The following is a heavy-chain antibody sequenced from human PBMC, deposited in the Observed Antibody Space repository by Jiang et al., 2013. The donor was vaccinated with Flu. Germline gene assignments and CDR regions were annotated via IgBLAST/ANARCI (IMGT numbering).Heavy chain of an antibody. D-gene: IGHD4-17*01. CDR3: ARLNAVTTDY. CDR1: GFTFSGYG. V-gene: IGHV3-30*02. J-gene: IGHJ4*02. Sequence: QLVESGGGVVQPGGSLRLSCAASGFTFSGYGMHWVRQAPGKGLEWVAFIRYDGSNKYYADSVKGRFTISRDNSKNTLYLQMNSLRVEDTAMYYCARLNAVTTDYWGQGTLVTV. CDR2: IRYDGSNK.